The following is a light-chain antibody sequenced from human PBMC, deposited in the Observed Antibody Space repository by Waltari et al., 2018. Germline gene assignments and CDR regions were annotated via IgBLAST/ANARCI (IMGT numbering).Light chain of an antibody. CDR3: AAWDDTLKGL. CDR2: NDD. J-gene: IGLJ3*02. CDR1: SSNIVSNT. Sequence: QSVLTQPPTASGAPGQRVTITFSIGSSNIVSNTVIWYQQFPGTAPKLLMFNDDQRASGVPGRFSGSRSVTSASLAISGLQSEDEATYYCAAWDDTLKGLFGGGTTLTVL. V-gene: IGLV1-44*01.